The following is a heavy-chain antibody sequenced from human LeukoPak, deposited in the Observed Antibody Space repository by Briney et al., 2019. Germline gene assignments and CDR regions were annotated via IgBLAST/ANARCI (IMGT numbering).Heavy chain of an antibody. CDR3: ARGPRYSYDAPGDY. CDR2: ISAYNGNT. D-gene: IGHD5-18*01. J-gene: IGHJ4*02. V-gene: IGHV1-18*01. CDR1: GYTFTSYG. Sequence: ASVTVSCTASGYTFTSYGISWLRRAPGQGLEWMGGISAYNGNTNYAQKLQGRVTMTTDTSTSTAYMELRSLRSDDTAVYYCARGPRYSYDAPGDYWGQGTLVTVSS.